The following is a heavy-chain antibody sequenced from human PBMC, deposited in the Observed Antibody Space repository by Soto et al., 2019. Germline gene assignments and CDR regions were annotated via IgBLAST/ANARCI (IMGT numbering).Heavy chain of an antibody. CDR3: AEWARYCYGGDCRA. J-gene: IGHJ5*01. V-gene: IGHV3-23*01. CDR2: ISGSGTIT. CDR1: GFPFSSRA. Sequence: EVQLLESGGGLVQPGGSLRLSCAASGFPFSSRAMSWVRQAPGKGLEWVSAISGSGTITYYADSVKGRFTISRDTSKNPLYLQMNRLRADDTAVYYFAEWARYCYGGDCRAWGQGTLGTVSS. D-gene: IGHD2-15*01.